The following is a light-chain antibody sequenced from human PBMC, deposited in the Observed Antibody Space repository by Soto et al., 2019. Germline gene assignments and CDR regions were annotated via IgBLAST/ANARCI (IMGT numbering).Light chain of an antibody. CDR2: GES. CDR3: QQYGTWWT. V-gene: IGKV3-15*01. CDR1: QSVSSN. J-gene: IGKJ1*01. Sequence: EIVMTQSPATLSVSPGERATLSCRASQSVSSNLAWYQQKPGQAPRLLIYGESTRATAIPARFSGSGSGTEFTLTISSLQSEDFAVYYCQQYGTWWTFGQGTKVEIK.